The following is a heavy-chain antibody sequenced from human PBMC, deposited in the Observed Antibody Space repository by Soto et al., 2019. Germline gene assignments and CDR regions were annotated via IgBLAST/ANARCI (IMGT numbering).Heavy chain of an antibody. V-gene: IGHV3-23*01. CDR1: GFMFSDYA. Sequence: LRLSCAASGFMFSDYAMTWARQAPGKELEWVSGLLRPGRSTYYADSVKGRFTISGDTSANTVYLQMDSLRAEDTAVYYCAKDAIANDGIWLMDSWGQGTVVTVSS. CDR2: LLRPGRST. CDR3: AKDAIANDGIWLMDS. J-gene: IGHJ5*02. D-gene: IGHD3-16*01.